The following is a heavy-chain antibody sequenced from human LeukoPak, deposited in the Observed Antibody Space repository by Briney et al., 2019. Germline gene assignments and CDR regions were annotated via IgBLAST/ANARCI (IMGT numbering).Heavy chain of an antibody. V-gene: IGHV3-21*04. J-gene: IGHJ4*02. CDR3: AKRGVVVRVVLVGFHKEAYYFDS. CDR1: GFTFSSYS. Sequence: GGSLRLSCAASGFTFSSYSMNWVRQAPGKGLEWVSSISSSSSYIYYADSVKGRFTISRDNSRNTLYLQMNSLRAEDTAVYFCAKRGVVVRVVLVGFHKEAYYFDSWGQGALVTVSS. D-gene: IGHD3-10*01. CDR2: ISSSSSYI.